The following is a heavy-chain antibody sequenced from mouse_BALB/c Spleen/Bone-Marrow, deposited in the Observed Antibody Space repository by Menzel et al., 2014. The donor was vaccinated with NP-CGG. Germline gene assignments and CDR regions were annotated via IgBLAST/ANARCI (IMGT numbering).Heavy chain of an antibody. CDR3: TRGGNWDDFDY. D-gene: IGHD4-1*01. CDR1: GFIFSSFG. Sequence: EVKLQESGGGLVQPGGSRKLSCAASGFIFSSFGMHWVRQAPEKGLEWVAYISSGSSTIFYADTVKGRFTISRDNPRNTLFLQMTSLRSEDTAMYYCTRGGNWDDFDYWGQGTTLTVSS. CDR2: ISSGSSTI. J-gene: IGHJ2*01. V-gene: IGHV5-17*02.